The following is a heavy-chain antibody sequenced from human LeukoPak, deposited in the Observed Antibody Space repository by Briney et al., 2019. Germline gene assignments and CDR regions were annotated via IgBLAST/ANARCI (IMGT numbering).Heavy chain of an antibody. V-gene: IGHV3-23*01. Sequence: PGGSLGLSCAASRFTFNRYSISWLRQAPGKGLQWVSSISSSGGGTHYASSVRGRFTISRDNSKDTVFLKMNGLRVEDTAIYYCAKWDENFYYMDVWGQGTTVTVSS. CDR1: RFTFNRYS. CDR2: ISSSGGGT. CDR3: AKWDENFYYMDV. J-gene: IGHJ6*03. D-gene: IGHD1-26*01.